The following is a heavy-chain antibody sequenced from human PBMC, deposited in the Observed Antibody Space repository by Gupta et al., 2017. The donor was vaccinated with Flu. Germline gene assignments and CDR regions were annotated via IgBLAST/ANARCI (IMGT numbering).Heavy chain of an antibody. CDR2: ISSSSSYI. J-gene: IGHJ4*02. CDR1: GFTFSAYT. Sequence: EVQLVESAGGLVKPGGSLRLSCAASGFTFSAYTMNWVRQAPGKGREWVSSISSSSSYIYYADSVKGRFTISRDNAKNSLYLQMNSLRAEDTAVYYCARGTDYDYGDYAAYWGQGTLVTVSS. V-gene: IGHV3-21*02. CDR3: ARGTDYDYGDYAAY. D-gene: IGHD4-17*01.